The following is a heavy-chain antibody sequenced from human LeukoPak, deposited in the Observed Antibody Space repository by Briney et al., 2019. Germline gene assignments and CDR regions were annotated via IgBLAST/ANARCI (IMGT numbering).Heavy chain of an antibody. J-gene: IGHJ6*02. CDR3: AKATLRGSSSWYYHGMDV. CDR1: GFTFSSYA. V-gene: IGHV3-23*01. CDR2: INDNDGST. Sequence: GGSLRLSCAASGFTFSSYAMHWVRQAPGKGLKWVSGINDNDGSTYYADSVKGRFTISRDNSKNTLFLQMNSLRAEDTAVYYCAKATLRGSSSWYYHGMDVWGQGATVTVSS. D-gene: IGHD6-13*01.